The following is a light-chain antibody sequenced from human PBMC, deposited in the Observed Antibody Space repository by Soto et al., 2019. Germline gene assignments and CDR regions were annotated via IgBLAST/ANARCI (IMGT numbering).Light chain of an antibody. CDR3: AAWDDSLL. CDR1: SSNIGSNY. J-gene: IGLJ3*02. CDR2: RNN. Sequence: QSVLTQPPSASGTPGQRVTISCSGSSSNIGSNYVYWYQQLPGTAPKLLIYRNNQRPSGVPDRFSGSKSGTSASLAISGLRYEDEADYYCAAWDDSLLFGGGTKLTVL. V-gene: IGLV1-47*01.